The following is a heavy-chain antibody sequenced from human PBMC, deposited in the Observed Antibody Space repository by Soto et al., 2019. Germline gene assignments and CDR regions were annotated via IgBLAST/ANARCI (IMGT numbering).Heavy chain of an antibody. V-gene: IGHV4-39*01. Sequence: SETLSLTCTVSGGSISTSSYYWGWIRQPPGKGLEWIGSIYYSGSTYYNPSLKSRVTMSVDTSKNQFSLKLSSVTAADTAVYYCARRGNPRRDYWGQGTLVTVSS. CDR3: ARRGNPRRDY. J-gene: IGHJ4*02. D-gene: IGHD1-26*01. CDR1: GGSISTSSYY. CDR2: IYYSGST.